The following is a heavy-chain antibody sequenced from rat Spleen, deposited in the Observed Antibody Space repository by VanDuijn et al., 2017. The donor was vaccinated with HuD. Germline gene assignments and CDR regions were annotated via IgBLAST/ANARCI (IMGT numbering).Heavy chain of an antibody. CDR3: TRDYWYNYGVMDA. Sequence: EVQLVESGGGLVQPGKSLKLSCAASGFTFTNYGMHWIRQAPTNGLEWVASISPSGSITHYRDSVRGRFTIFRDVAKSTLYLQMDSLRSEDTATYYCTRDYWYNYGVMDAWGQGASVTVSS. CDR2: ISPSGSIT. D-gene: IGHD1-9*01. V-gene: IGHV5-19*01. J-gene: IGHJ4*01. CDR1: GFTFTNYG.